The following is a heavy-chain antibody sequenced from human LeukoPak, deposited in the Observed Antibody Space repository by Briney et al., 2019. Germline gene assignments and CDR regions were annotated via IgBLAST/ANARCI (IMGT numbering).Heavy chain of an antibody. V-gene: IGHV4-59*01. CDR2: IYYSGST. CDR3: ARVSYGANYYYYYYMDV. J-gene: IGHJ6*03. CDR1: GGSTSSYY. Sequence: PSETLSLTCTVSGGSTSSYYWSWIRQPPGKGLEWIGYIYYSGSTNYNPSLKSRVTISVDTSKNQFSLKLSSVTAADTAVYYCARVSYGANYYYYYYMDVWGKGTTVTVSS. D-gene: IGHD5-18*01.